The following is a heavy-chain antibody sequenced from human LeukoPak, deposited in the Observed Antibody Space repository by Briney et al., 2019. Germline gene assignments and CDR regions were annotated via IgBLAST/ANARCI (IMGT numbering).Heavy chain of an antibody. CDR2: ISSNGGST. CDR1: GFTLCSTY. V-gene: IGHV3-64D*09. Sequence: GGSLRLSSAAPGFTLCSTYRSTVRQAPGKGLEYVSAISSNGGSTYYADSVKGRFTISRDNSKNTLYLQMSSLRAEDTAVYYCVKDVWGHGGGARAFDTWGPGTMVTVSS. J-gene: IGHJ3*02. D-gene: IGHD3-16*01. CDR3: VKDVWGHGGGARAFDT.